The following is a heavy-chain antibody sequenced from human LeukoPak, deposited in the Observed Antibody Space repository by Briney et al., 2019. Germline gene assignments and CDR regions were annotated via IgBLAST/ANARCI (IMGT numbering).Heavy chain of an antibody. V-gene: IGHV3-23*01. CDR2: ISGSGGST. J-gene: IGHJ6*03. Sequence: GGSLRLSCAASGFTFSSYAMSWVRQAPGKGLEWVSAISGSGGSTYYADSVKGRFTISRDNSKNTLYLQMNSLRAEDTAVYYCARDGYSKTYYYYYYMDVWGKGTTVTVSS. D-gene: IGHD4-11*01. CDR1: GFTFSSYA. CDR3: ARDGYSKTYYYYYYMDV.